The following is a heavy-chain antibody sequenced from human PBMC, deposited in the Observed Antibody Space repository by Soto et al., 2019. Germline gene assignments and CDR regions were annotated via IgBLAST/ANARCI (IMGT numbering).Heavy chain of an antibody. CDR1: GFTFSSYA. CDR2: ISGSGATT. Sequence: PGGSLRLSCAASGFTFSSYAMTWVRQAPGKGLEWVSGISGSGATTSYADSVKGRFTVSRDNSKNTLYLQMNSLRVEDTAVYYCARGERQQQRDFWGQGTLVTVSS. CDR3: ARGERQQQRDF. D-gene: IGHD6-25*01. V-gene: IGHV3-23*01. J-gene: IGHJ4*02.